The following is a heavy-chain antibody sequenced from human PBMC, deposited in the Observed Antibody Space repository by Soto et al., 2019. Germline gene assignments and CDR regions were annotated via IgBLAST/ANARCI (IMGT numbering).Heavy chain of an antibody. D-gene: IGHD2-2*01. V-gene: IGHV3-33*01. CDR2: IWYDGSNK. J-gene: IGHJ4*02. CDR1: GFTFISYC. Sequence: PGGVLRLSCAAAGFTFISYCIHWVPPAPGKGLEWVAVIWYDGSNKYYADSVKGRFTISRDNSKNTLYLQMNSLRAEDTAVYYCARDSYCSSTSCPFDYWGQGTLVTVSS. CDR3: ARDSYCSSTSCPFDY.